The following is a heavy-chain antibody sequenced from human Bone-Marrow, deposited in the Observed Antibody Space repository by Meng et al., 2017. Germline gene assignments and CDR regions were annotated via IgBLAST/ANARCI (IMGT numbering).Heavy chain of an antibody. CDR1: GGTFSSYA. D-gene: IGHD2-21*02. J-gene: IGHJ5*02. CDR3: ARTYCGADCYFDWFDP. CDR2: IIPIFGTA. V-gene: IGHV1-69*13. Sequence: SVKVSCKASGGTFSSYAISWVRQAPGQGLEWMRGIIPIFGTANYAQKFQGRVTITADESTSTAYMELISLRSEDTAVYYCARTYCGADCYFDWFDPWGQGTLVTVSS.